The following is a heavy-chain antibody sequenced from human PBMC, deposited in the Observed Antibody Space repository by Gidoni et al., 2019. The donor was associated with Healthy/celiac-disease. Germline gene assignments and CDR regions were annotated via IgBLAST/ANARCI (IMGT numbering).Heavy chain of an antibody. CDR2: IYYSGST. J-gene: IGHJ6*03. Sequence: QLQLQEWGPGLVKPSETPSLTCTVPGGSISSSSYHWGWLRQPPGKGLEWIGSIYYSGSTYCNPSLKSRVTISVDTSKNQFSLKLSSVTAADTAVYYCARHNLHLHDYGAHYYYMDVWGKGTTVTVSS. CDR1: GGSISSSSYH. V-gene: IGHV4-39*01. D-gene: IGHD4-17*01. CDR3: ARHNLHLHDYGAHYYYMDV.